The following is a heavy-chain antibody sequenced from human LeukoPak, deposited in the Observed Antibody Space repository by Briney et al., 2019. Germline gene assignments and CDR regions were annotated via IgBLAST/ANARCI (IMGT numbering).Heavy chain of an antibody. D-gene: IGHD3-10*01. CDR1: GFTFSSHG. CDR2: VGGSGGTT. V-gene: IGHV3-23*01. CDR3: AKVRNYYGSGRKIDAFDI. J-gene: IGHJ3*02. Sequence: PGGSLRLSCAASGFTFSSHGMSWVRQAPGKGLEWVSTVGGSGGTTYYADSVQGRFTISRDNSKNTVFLQMNSLRAEDTAVYYCAKVRNYYGSGRKIDAFDIWGQGTMVPVSS.